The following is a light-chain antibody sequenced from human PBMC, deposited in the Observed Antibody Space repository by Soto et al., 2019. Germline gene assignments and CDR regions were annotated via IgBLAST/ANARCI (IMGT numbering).Light chain of an antibody. CDR3: AAWDESLNGVV. V-gene: IGLV1-44*01. CDR2: RNN. CDR1: SSNIGSKN. Sequence: QSVLTQPPSASGTPGQTVTISCSGSSSNIGSKNVNWYQQLPGAAPKLLIYRNNQWPSGVPDRFSGSKSGTSASLAISGLQSEDEGDYYCAAWDESLNGVVFGGGTKVNVL. J-gene: IGLJ2*01.